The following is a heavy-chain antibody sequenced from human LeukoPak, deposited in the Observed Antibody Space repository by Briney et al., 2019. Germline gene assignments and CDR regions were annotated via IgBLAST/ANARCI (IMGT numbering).Heavy chain of an antibody. D-gene: IGHD6-6*01. CDR3: ARGRGSSYDY. CDR1: DGSISSYY. J-gene: IGHJ4*02. Sequence: SETLSLTCTVSDGSISSYYWSWIRQPPGKGLEWIGYNYYSGRTNYNPSLKSRVTIPVDTSNNQFSLKMSSVPAADTAVYYCARGRGSSYDYWGQGTLVTVSS. V-gene: IGHV4-59*01. CDR2: NYYSGRT.